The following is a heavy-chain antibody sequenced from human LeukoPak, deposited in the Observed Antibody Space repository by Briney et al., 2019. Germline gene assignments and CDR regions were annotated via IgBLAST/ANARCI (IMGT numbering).Heavy chain of an antibody. CDR3: ARGRSAAAGTFEFDP. D-gene: IGHD6-13*01. CDR1: GGSFSGYY. J-gene: IGHJ5*02. CDR2: INHSGST. Sequence: SETPSLTCAVYGGSFSGYYWSWIRQPPGKGLEWIGEINHSGSTNYNPSLKSRVTISVDTSKNQFSLKLSSVTAADTAVYYCARGRSAAAGTFEFDPWGQGTLVTVSS. V-gene: IGHV4-34*01.